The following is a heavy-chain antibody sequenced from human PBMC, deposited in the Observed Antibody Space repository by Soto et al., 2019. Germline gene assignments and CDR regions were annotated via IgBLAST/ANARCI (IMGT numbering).Heavy chain of an antibody. CDR3: ARHFYDSSVYYRSPLGV. D-gene: IGHD3-22*01. CDR2: INPSGGT. J-gene: IGHJ4*02. CDR1: GASFGGFY. V-gene: IGHV4-34*01. Sequence: ETLSLTCAVYGASFGGFYWSWIRQPPGKGLEWIGEINPSGGTNYHSSLKSRVTISIDTSKNHFSLKLSSLTAADTAIYYCARHFYDSSVYYRSPLGVWGQGTPVTVSS.